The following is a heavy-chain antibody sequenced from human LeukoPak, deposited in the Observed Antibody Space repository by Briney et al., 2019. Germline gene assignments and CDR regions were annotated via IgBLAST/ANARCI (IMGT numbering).Heavy chain of an antibody. V-gene: IGHV3-21*01. CDR2: ISSSSSYI. CDR1: GFTFSGYS. Sequence: GGSLRLSCAASGFTFSGYSMNWVRQAPGKGLEWVSSISSSSSYIYYADSVKGRFTISRDNAKNSLYLQMNSLRAEDTAVYYCARDLNPYCSSTSCYRGWFDPWGQGTLVTVSS. J-gene: IGHJ5*02. CDR3: ARDLNPYCSSTSCYRGWFDP. D-gene: IGHD2-2*01.